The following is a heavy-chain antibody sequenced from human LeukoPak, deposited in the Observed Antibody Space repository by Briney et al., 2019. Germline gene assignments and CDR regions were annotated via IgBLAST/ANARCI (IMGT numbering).Heavy chain of an antibody. CDR2: INPSGGRT. Sequence: ASVKVSCKASGYTFTGYYMHWVRQAPGQGLEWMGIINPSGGRTSYAQKFQRRVTMTRDTSTSTVYMELSSLRSEDTAVYYCARDQRYYDSSGHLDYWGQGTLVTVSS. CDR3: ARDQRYYDSSGHLDY. CDR1: GYTFTGYY. V-gene: IGHV1-46*01. D-gene: IGHD3-22*01. J-gene: IGHJ4*02.